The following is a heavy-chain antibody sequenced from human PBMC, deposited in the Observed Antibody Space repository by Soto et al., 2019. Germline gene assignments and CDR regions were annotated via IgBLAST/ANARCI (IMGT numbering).Heavy chain of an antibody. CDR2: ISWNSGSI. V-gene: IGHV3-9*01. J-gene: IGHJ4*02. CDR1: GFTFDDYA. D-gene: IGHD5-18*01. Sequence: GGSLRLSCAASGFTFDDYAMHWVQQAPGKGLEWVSGISWNSGSIGYADSVKGRFTISRDNAKSSLYLQMNSLRAEDTALYYCAKAVGSYGNFDYWGQGNLVTVSS. CDR3: AKAVGSYGNFDY.